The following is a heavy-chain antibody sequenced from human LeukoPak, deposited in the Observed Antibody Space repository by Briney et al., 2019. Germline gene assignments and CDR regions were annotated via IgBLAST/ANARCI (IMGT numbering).Heavy chain of an antibody. Sequence: GGSMRLSCAASGFTFDDYAMHWVRQAPGKGLEWVSLISGDGGSTYYADSVKGRFTISRDNSNNSLYLQMNSLRTEDTALYYCAKDTTCIQIYYYYGIDVWGQGTTVSVSS. J-gene: IGHJ6*02. CDR3: AKDTTCIQIYYYYGIDV. CDR2: ISGDGGST. D-gene: IGHD5-18*01. CDR1: GFTFDDYA. V-gene: IGHV3-43*02.